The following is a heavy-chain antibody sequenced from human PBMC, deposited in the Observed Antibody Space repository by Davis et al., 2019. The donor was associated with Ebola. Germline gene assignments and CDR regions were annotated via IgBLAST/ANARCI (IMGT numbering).Heavy chain of an antibody. D-gene: IGHD1-26*01. Sequence: MPSETLSLTCAVYGGSFSSYYWTWIRQTPGEGLEWIGEISHRGSTNYNPSLKSRVTISVDTSKNQFSLKLSSVTAADTAVYYCARVGSYYSSFGYWGQGTLVTVSS. CDR2: ISHRGST. CDR3: ARVGSYYSSFGY. CDR1: GGSFSSYY. V-gene: IGHV4-34*01. J-gene: IGHJ4*02.